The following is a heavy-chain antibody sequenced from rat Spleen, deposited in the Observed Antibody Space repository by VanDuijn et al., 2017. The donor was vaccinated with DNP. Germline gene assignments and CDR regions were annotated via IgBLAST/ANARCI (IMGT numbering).Heavy chain of an antibody. CDR2: ISYDGRDT. CDR1: GFTFSNFG. CDR3: TRINYGGYYYVLDV. Sequence: EVQLVESGGGLVQPGRSLKLSCAASGFTFSNFGMAWVRQTPTKGLEWVAIISYDGRDTYYRDSVKGRFTISRDDAKSTLYLQMDNLRSEDTATYYCTRINYGGYYYVLDVWGQGASVTVSS. J-gene: IGHJ4*01. V-gene: IGHV5-29*01. D-gene: IGHD1-11*01.